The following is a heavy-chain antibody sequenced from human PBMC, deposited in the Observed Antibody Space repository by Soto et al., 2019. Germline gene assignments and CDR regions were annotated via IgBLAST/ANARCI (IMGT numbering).Heavy chain of an antibody. CDR1: GFTFSSYA. CDR2: ISGSGGST. D-gene: IGHD6-19*01. J-gene: IGHJ1*01. Sequence: PAGSLRLSCAASGFTFSSYAMSWVRPAPGKGLEWVSAISGSGGSTYYADSVKGRFTISRDNSKNTLYLQMNSLRAEDTAVYYCAKDSSYGSGWFPAEYFQHWGQGTLVNVSS. V-gene: IGHV3-23*01. CDR3: AKDSSYGSGWFPAEYFQH.